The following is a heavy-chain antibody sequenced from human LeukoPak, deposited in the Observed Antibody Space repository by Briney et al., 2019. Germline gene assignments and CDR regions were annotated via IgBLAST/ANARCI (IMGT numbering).Heavy chain of an antibody. J-gene: IGHJ5*02. CDR2: IIPVLSTT. CDR3: ANSSTTLNVFGP. Sequence: SVKVSCKTSGGSLSNYAFNWVRQAPGQGLEWMGGIIPVLSTTNYAQKFQGRVTITTDESTNTAYTEMSSLTSEDTAVYFCANSSTTLNVFGPWGQGTLVTVSS. V-gene: IGHV1-69*05. D-gene: IGHD2-2*01. CDR1: GGSLSNYA.